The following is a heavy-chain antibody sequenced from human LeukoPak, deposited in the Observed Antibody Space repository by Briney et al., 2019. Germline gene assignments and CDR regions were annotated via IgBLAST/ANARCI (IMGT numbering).Heavy chain of an antibody. CDR1: GFTVSSNY. CDR3: ATALVVPAATGYYYGMDV. CDR2: IYSGGST. D-gene: IGHD2-2*01. J-gene: IGHJ6*02. Sequence: GGSLRLSCAASGFTVSSNYMSWVRQAPGKGLEWVSVIYSGGSTYYADSVKGRFTISRDNSKNTLYLQMNSLRAEDTAVYYCATALVVPAATGYYYGMDVWGQGTTVTVSS. V-gene: IGHV3-53*01.